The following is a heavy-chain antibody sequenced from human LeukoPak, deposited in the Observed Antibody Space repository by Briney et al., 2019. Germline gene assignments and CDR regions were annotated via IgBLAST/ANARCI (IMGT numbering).Heavy chain of an antibody. CDR3: ARGQWLRLTSRFDP. CDR2: IIPIFGTA. CDR1: GGTFSSYA. Sequence: ASVKVSCKASGGTFSSYAISWERQAPGQGLEWMGGIIPIFGTANYAQKFQGRVTITADESTSIAYMELSSLRSEDTAVYYCARGQWLRLTSRFDPWGQGTLVTVSS. J-gene: IGHJ5*02. V-gene: IGHV1-69*13. D-gene: IGHD5-12*01.